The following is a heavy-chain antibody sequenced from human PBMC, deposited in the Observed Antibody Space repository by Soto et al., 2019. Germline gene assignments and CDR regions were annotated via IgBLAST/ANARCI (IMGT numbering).Heavy chain of an antibody. D-gene: IGHD6-19*01. CDR1: GGSISTYY. CDR2: IYYSGST. V-gene: IGHV4-59*01. CDR3: ASDRSSGWDQGYGMDV. Sequence: KASETLSLTCTVSGGSISTYYWSWIRQPPGKGLEWIGYIYYSGSTSYNPSLKSRVTISVDTSKNQFSLKLRSVTAADTAVYYCASDRSSGWDQGYGMDVWGQGTTVTVS. J-gene: IGHJ6*02.